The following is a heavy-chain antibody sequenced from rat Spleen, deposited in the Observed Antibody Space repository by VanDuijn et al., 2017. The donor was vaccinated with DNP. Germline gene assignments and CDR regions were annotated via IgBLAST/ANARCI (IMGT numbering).Heavy chain of an antibody. Sequence: EVHLVESGGGLVQPGRSLKISCAASGFAFSDYDMAWVRQAPTKGLEWVAALNSDGVVTYYRDSVRGRFTVSRDNRKSSLYLQMDSLRSEDTATYYCARSTDCGCNWDYWGQGVMVTVSS. CDR3: ARSTDCGCNWDY. V-gene: IGHV5-25*01. CDR1: GFAFSDYD. CDR2: LNSDGVVT. D-gene: IGHD1-4*01. J-gene: IGHJ2*01.